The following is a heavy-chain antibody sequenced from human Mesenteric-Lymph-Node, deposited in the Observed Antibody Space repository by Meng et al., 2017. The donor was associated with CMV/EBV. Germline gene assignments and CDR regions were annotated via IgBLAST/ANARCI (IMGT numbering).Heavy chain of an antibody. CDR3: ARELNDYVSFFDF. CDR2: IRYDGTNR. Sequence: GGSLRLSCVASGFTFSGYGMHWVRQAPGKGLEWVAFIRYDGTNRYYADSVKGRFTISRDNAKNSLYLQMNSLRVEDTAVYYCARELNDYVSFFDFWGQVTLVTVSS. CDR1: GFTFSGYG. V-gene: IGHV3-30*02. J-gene: IGHJ4*02. D-gene: IGHD3-10*02.